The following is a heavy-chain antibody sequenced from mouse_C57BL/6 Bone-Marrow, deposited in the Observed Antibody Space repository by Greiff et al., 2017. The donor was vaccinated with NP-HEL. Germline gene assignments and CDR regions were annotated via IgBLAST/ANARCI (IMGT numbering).Heavy chain of an antibody. CDR3: ARPFYYSNPYYAMDY. CDR1: GFTFSDYY. Sequence: EVKLMESGGGLVQPGGSLKLSCAASGFTFSDYYMYWVRQTPEKRLEWVAYISNGGGSTYYPDTVKGRFTISRDNAKNTLYLQMSRLKSEDTAMYYCARPFYYSNPYYAMDYWGQGTSVTVSS. D-gene: IGHD2-5*01. CDR2: ISNGGGST. J-gene: IGHJ4*01. V-gene: IGHV5-12*01.